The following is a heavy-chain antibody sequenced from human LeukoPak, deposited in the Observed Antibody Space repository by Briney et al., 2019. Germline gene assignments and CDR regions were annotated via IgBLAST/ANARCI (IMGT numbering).Heavy chain of an antibody. D-gene: IGHD3-10*01. V-gene: IGHV3-11*01. CDR2: ISSSGSTI. Sequence: GGSLRLSCAASGFTFSDYYMSGIRQAPGKGLEWVSYISSSGSTIYYADSVKGRFTISRDNAKNSLYLQMNSLRAEDTAVYYCARVSDWTMVRGVPYWGQGTLVTVSS. J-gene: IGHJ4*02. CDR1: GFTFSDYY. CDR3: ARVSDWTMVRGVPY.